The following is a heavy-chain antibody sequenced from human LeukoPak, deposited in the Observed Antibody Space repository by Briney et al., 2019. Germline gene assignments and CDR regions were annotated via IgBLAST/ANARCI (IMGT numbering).Heavy chain of an antibody. CDR3: ARAGGGVAAAGTGHWFDP. D-gene: IGHD6-13*01. V-gene: IGHV1-2*02. CDR1: GYTFTGYY. Sequence: RFSVKVSCKASGYTFTGYYMHWVRQAPGQGLEWMGWIKDNSGESNHAQKFQGRVTMTRDTSISTAYMELRRLRSDDTAVYYCARAGGGVAAAGTGHWFDPWGQGTLVTVSS. J-gene: IGHJ5*02. CDR2: IKDNSGES.